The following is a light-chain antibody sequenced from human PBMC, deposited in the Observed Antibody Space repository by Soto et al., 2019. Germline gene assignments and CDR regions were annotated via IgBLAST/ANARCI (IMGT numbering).Light chain of an antibody. CDR1: QAINRW. CDR2: TAS. CDR3: LQASKFPLT. J-gene: IGKJ4*01. Sequence: DIQMTQSPSSVSASVGDRDTITCRASQAINRWLAWYQQKPGKAPRLLIYTASTLQSGVPSRFSGSGSGTDFTLTISSLQPEDFATYYCLQASKFPLTFGGGTKVDIK. V-gene: IGKV1D-12*01.